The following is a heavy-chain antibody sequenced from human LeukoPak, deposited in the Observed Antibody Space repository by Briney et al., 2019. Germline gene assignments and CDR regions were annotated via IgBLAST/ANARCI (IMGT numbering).Heavy chain of an antibody. J-gene: IGHJ4*02. CDR3: AREGQAFDY. V-gene: IGHV3-23*01. D-gene: IGHD1-26*01. CDR1: GFTFGTSA. CDR2: ISDNGIST. Sequence: QTGGSLRLSCAASGFTFGTSAMTWVRQAPGKGLEWVSTISDNGISTWYADAVKGRFSISRDNAKNSQYLQMNSLRVDDTAVYYCAREGQAFDYWGQGTLVTVSS.